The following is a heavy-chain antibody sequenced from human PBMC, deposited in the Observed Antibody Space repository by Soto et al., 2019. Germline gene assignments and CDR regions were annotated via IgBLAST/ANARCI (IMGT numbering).Heavy chain of an antibody. Sequence: EVQLVKSGGGLVQPGGSLRLSCAASGFIFSNSWMHWVRQAPGKGLVWVSRINSDGSSTDYADSVKGRFTISRDNAKNTLYLQMNRLRAEDTALYYCARDWSGPGNSAYYYYNMDVWGKGTTVTVSS. D-gene: IGHD3-3*01. V-gene: IGHV3-74*01. J-gene: IGHJ6*03. CDR2: INSDGSST. CDR3: ARDWSGPGNSAYYYYNMDV. CDR1: GFIFSNSW.